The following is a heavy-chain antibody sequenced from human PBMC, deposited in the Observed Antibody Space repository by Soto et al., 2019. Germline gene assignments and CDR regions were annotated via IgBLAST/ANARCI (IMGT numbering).Heavy chain of an antibody. Sequence: SETLSLTCTVSCGSISSGGYYWSWIRKHPGKGLEWIGYIYYRESTYYNPTLKSRVTISVDTSKNQFSLKLSSVTAADTAVYYCARHRFLEWLLYGEFDPWGQGTLVTVSS. CDR3: ARHRFLEWLLYGEFDP. V-gene: IGHV4-31*03. CDR2: IYYREST. CDR1: CGSISSGGYY. D-gene: IGHD3-3*01. J-gene: IGHJ5*02.